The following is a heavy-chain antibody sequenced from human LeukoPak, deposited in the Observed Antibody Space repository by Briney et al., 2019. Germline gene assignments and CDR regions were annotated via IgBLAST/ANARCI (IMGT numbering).Heavy chain of an antibody. CDR3: ARHYGSSGYYFSSLDY. CDR2: IYYSGST. CDR1: GGSISSYY. V-gene: IGHV4-59*08. J-gene: IGHJ4*02. Sequence: SGTLSLTCTVSGGSISSYYWSWSRQPPGKGLEWIGYIYYSGSTNYNPSLKSRVTISVDTSKNQFSLKLSSVTAADTAVYYCARHYGSSGYYFSSLDYWGQGTLVTVSS. D-gene: IGHD3-22*01.